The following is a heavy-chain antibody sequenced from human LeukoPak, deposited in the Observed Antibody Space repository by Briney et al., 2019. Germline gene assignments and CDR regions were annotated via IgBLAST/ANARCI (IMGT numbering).Heavy chain of an antibody. Sequence: SETLSLTCSVSGATISSYYWSWIRQPAGKGLEWIGRIYTSGSTNYNPSLKSRVTMSADTSKNQSSLKLSSVTAADTAVYYCARGHYGSGNKIYYYYYMDVWGKGTTVTISS. CDR2: IYTSGST. CDR1: GATISSYY. CDR3: ARGHYGSGNKIYYYYYMDV. V-gene: IGHV4-4*07. J-gene: IGHJ6*03. D-gene: IGHD3-10*01.